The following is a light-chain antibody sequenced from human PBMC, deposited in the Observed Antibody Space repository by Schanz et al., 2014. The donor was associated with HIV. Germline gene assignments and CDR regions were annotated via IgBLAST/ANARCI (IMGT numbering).Light chain of an antibody. CDR3: SSHAGSDKFGI. V-gene: IGLV2-14*03. CDR1: SSDVGAYNY. Sequence: QSALTQPASVSGSPGQSITISCTGTSSDVGAYNYVSRYQQHPGKAPKLMVYDVSNRPSGVSNRFSGSKSGNTASLTISGLQAEDEADYYCSSHAGSDKFGIFGGGTKLTVL. J-gene: IGLJ2*01. CDR2: DVS.